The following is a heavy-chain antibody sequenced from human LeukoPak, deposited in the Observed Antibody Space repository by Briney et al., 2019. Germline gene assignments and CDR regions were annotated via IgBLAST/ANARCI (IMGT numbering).Heavy chain of an antibody. Sequence: SETLSLTCTVSGGSISSSSYYWGWIRQPPGKRLEWIGSIYYSGSTYYNPSLKSRVTISVDTSKNQFSLKLSSVTAADTAVYYCARQTNPLRYFDWLQYYYYGMDVWGQGTTVTVSS. J-gene: IGHJ6*02. CDR1: GGSISSSSYY. CDR3: ARQTNPLRYFDWLQYYYYGMDV. D-gene: IGHD3-9*01. V-gene: IGHV4-39*01. CDR2: IYYSGST.